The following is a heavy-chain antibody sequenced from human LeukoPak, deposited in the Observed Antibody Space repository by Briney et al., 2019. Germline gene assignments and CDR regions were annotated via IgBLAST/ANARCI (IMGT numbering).Heavy chain of an antibody. CDR1: GGSISSYY. Sequence: SETLSLTCTVSGGSISSYYWSWIRQPPGKGLEWIGYIYYSGSTDYNSSLKSRVTISLDTSKNQFSLRLSSVTAADTAVYYCARQSAMAGTQWFDPWGQGTLVTVSS. CDR2: IYYSGST. V-gene: IGHV4-59*08. CDR3: ARQSAMAGTQWFDP. D-gene: IGHD6-19*01. J-gene: IGHJ5*02.